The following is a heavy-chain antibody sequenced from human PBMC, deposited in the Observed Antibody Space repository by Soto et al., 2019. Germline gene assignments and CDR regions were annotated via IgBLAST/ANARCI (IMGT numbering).Heavy chain of an antibody. CDR1: GFTFSNAW. V-gene: IGHV3-33*08. J-gene: IGHJ6*02. D-gene: IGHD5-12*01. CDR3: ARDEMATTLYYYYGMDV. Sequence: GSLRLSCAASGFTFSNAWMNWVRQAPGKGLEWVAVIWYDGSNKYYADSVKGRFTISRDNSKNTLYLQMNSLRAEDTAVYYCARDEMATTLYYYYGMDVWGQGTTVTVSS. CDR2: IWYDGSNK.